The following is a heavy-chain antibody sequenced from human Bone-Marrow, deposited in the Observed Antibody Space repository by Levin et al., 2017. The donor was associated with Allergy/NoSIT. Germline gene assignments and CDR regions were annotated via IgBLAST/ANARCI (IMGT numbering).Heavy chain of an antibody. CDR2: ISYSGST. D-gene: IGHD3-10*01. CDR3: ARSYGSGNYFDS. J-gene: IGHJ4*02. Sequence: SQTLSLSCTVSGGSISSHYWSWIRQPPGKGLEWIGYISYSGSTNYNPSLKSRVTISRDTSKNQFSLKLSSVTAADTAVYYCARSYGSGNYFDSWGQGTLVTVSS. CDR1: GGSISSHY. V-gene: IGHV4-59*11.